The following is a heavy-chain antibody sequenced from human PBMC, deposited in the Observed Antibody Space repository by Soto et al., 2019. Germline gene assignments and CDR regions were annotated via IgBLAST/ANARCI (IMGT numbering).Heavy chain of an antibody. Sequence: SESLSRTCTVGVCCICSGDYYLGWIRQPPGKGLEWIGYIYYSGSTYYNPSLKSRVTISVDTSKNQFSLKLSSVTAADTAVYYCANLEAEDGMDVCGQGTTVTVSS. J-gene: IGHJ6*02. CDR3: ANLEAEDGMDV. D-gene: IGHD3-3*01. V-gene: IGHV4-30-4*01. CDR1: VCCICSGDYY. CDR2: IYYSGST.